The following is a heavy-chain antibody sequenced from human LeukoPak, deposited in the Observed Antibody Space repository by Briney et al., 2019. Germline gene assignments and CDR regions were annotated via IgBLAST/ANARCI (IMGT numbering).Heavy chain of an antibody. CDR2: IYTSGST. J-gene: IGHJ4*02. V-gene: IGHV4-4*07. CDR1: DASFSTYF. Sequence: SETLSLTCTVSDASFSTYFWNWIRQPAGKGLEWIGRIYTSGSTNYNPSLKSRVTISVDTSKNQFSLKLSSVTAADTAVYYCARSDILTGYYRFDYWGQGTLVTVSS. D-gene: IGHD3-9*01. CDR3: ARSDILTGYYRFDY.